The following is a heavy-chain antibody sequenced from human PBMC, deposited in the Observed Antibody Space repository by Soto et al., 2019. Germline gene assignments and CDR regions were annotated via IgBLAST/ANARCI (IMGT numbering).Heavy chain of an antibody. CDR1: GFTFSSYA. CDR3: AKALVGAPWRLFDS. V-gene: IGHV3-23*01. D-gene: IGHD1-26*01. Sequence: GGSLRLSCAASGFTFSSYAMSWVRQAPGKGLEGVSAISGSGGRTYYAYSVKGWFTISRDTSKNLLYLQMNILKAEDTVLYYCAKALVGAPWRLFDSWGQGTLVTVSS. J-gene: IGHJ4*02. CDR2: ISGSGGRT.